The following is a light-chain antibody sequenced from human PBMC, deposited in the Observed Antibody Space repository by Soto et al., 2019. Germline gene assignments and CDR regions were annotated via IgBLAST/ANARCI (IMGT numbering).Light chain of an antibody. J-gene: IGKJ5*01. V-gene: IGKV3-20*01. CDR1: QSVNSK. CDR2: GAS. Sequence: PGERATLSCRASQSVNSKLAWYQQKPGRAPRLLIYGASNRATGIPDRFSGSGSGTDFTLTISRLEPEDFAVYYCQQYGSSPPITFGQGTRLEIK. CDR3: QQYGSSPPIT.